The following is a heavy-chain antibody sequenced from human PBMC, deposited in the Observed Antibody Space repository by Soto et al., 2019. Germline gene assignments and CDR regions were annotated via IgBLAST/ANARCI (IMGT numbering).Heavy chain of an antibody. CDR1: GYTFTGFY. J-gene: IGHJ6*02. CDR2: INPSIGGT. V-gene: IGHV1-2*02. D-gene: IGHD6-19*01. Sequence: VASVKVSCKTSGYTFTGFYIHWVRQAPGQGLEWMGWINPSIGGTEYALKFQGRVTMTGDTSSSTAYMALSTLRSDDTAVYYCARGYSTGWANIFYYYAMDVWGQGTTVTVSS. CDR3: ARGYSTGWANIFYYYAMDV.